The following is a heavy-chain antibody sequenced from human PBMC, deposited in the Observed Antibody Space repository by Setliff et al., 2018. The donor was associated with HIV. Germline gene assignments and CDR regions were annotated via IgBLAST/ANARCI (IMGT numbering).Heavy chain of an antibody. CDR3: ARSIYGSGSYPLDY. CDR1: GGSISYYH. J-gene: IGHJ4*02. Sequence: LSLTCSVSGGSISYYHWSWIRQPAGKGLEWIGRIYYTGFTDYNPSLKSRLTMSVDTSRNQFSLKLSSVTAADTAVYFCARSIYGSGSYPLDYWGQGILVTVSS. CDR2: IYYTGFT. V-gene: IGHV4-4*07. D-gene: IGHD3-10*01.